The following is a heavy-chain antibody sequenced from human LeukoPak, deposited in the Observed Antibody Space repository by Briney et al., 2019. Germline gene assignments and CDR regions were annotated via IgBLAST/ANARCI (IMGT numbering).Heavy chain of an antibody. V-gene: IGHV4-34*01. Sequence: GSLRLSCAASGFTFSSYGMHWVRQPPGKGLEWIGEINHSGSTNYNPSLKSRVTISVDTSKNQFSLKLSSVTAADTAVYYCARGGNPPDYWGQGTLVTVSS. D-gene: IGHD2/OR15-2a*01. J-gene: IGHJ4*02. CDR3: ARGGNPPDY. CDR2: INHSGST. CDR1: GFTFSSYG.